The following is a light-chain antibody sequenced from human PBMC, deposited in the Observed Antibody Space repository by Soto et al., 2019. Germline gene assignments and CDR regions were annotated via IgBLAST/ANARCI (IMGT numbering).Light chain of an antibody. V-gene: IGKV1-27*01. CDR3: QKYNSAQG. J-gene: IGKJ1*01. Sequence: DIQMTQSPSSLSASVGDRVTITCRASQGISNYLAWYQQKPGKVPKLLIYAASTLPSGVPSRFSGSGSGTDFTLTISSLQPEDVATYYCQKYNSAQGFGQGTKVEIK. CDR2: AAS. CDR1: QGISNY.